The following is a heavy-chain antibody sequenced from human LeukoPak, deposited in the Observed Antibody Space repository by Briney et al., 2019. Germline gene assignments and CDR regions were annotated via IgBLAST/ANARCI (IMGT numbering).Heavy chain of an antibody. V-gene: IGHV4-34*01. D-gene: IGHD7-27*01. CDR1: GGSFSGYY. Sequence: SETLSLTCAVYGGSFSGYYWSWIRQPPGKGLEWIGEINHSGSTNYNPSHKSRVTISVDTSKNQFSLKLSSVTAADTAVYYCALAGATGAPPYYFDYWGQGTLVTVSS. CDR2: INHSGST. J-gene: IGHJ4*02. CDR3: ALAGATGAPPYYFDY.